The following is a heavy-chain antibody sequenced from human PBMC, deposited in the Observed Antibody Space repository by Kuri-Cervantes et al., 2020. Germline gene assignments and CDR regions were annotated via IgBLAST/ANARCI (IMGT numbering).Heavy chain of an antibody. J-gene: IGHJ5*02. CDR2: IIPIFGTA. CDR1: GGTFSSYA. Sequence: SVKVSCKASGGTFSSYAISWVRQAPGQGLDWMGGIIPIFGTANYAQKFQGRVTITTDESTSTAYMELSSLRSEDTAVYYCARVGGSSGYYSYNWFDPWGQGTLVTVSS. CDR3: ARVGGSSGYYSYNWFDP. D-gene: IGHD3-22*01. V-gene: IGHV1-69*05.